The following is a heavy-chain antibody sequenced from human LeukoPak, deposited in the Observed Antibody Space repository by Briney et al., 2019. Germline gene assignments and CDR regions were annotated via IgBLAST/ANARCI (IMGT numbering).Heavy chain of an antibody. J-gene: IGHJ4*02. D-gene: IGHD4-17*01. V-gene: IGHV3-7*03. CDR1: VFTFSNYL. CDR3: ARDKTSVTTFGY. CDR2: IKYDGSEE. Sequence: VGSLRLSSAAPVFTFSNYLTNWVRHAPRKGLEWGGKIKYDGSEEHYVDSVKGRVTISRENAKTSMYLQMNGLRAEDTAVYYCARDKTSVTTFGYWGQGTLVTVSS.